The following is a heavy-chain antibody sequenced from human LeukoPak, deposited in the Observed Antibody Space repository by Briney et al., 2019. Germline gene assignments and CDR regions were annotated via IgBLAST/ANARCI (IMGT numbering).Heavy chain of an antibody. J-gene: IGHJ4*02. CDR1: GFTVSSNY. Sequence: PGGSLRLSCAASGFTVSSNYMSWVRQAPGKGLEWVSVIYSGGSTYYADSVKGRFTISRDNSKNTLYLQMNSLRAEDTAVYYCARSTLYQYSYGYDVYDYWGQGTLVTVSS. CDR3: ARSTLYQYSYGYDVYDY. D-gene: IGHD5-18*01. CDR2: IYSGGST. V-gene: IGHV3-66*01.